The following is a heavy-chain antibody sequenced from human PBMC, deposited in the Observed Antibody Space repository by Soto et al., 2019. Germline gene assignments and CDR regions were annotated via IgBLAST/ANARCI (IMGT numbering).Heavy chain of an antibody. D-gene: IGHD2-15*01. J-gene: IGHJ4*02. V-gene: IGHV1-69*01. Sequence: QVQLVQSGAEVKKPGSSVKVSCKASGGTFSSYAISWVRQAPGQGLEWMGGIIPIFGTANYAQKFQGRVTITAEESTSTAYMELSSRRYEDTAVYYCAREGASGAKIGYWGQRNLVPVSS. CDR2: IIPIFGTA. CDR1: GGTFSSYA. CDR3: AREGASGAKIGY.